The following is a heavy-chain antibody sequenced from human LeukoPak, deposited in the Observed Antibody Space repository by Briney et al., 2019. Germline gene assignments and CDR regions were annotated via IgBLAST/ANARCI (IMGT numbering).Heavy chain of an antibody. V-gene: IGHV4-59*11. CDR2: IYYSGST. Sequence: PSETLSLTCTVSGGSISSHYWSWIRQPPGKGLEWIGHIYYSGSTNYNPSLKSRVSISVDTSKNQFSLKLNFVTTADTAVYFCARGGGYRSFDYWGQGTLATVFS. CDR3: ARGGGYRSFDY. J-gene: IGHJ4*02. CDR1: GGSISSHY. D-gene: IGHD1-26*01.